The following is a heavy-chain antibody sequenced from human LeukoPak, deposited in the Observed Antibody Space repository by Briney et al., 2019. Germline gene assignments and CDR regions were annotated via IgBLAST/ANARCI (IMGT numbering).Heavy chain of an antibody. D-gene: IGHD6-19*01. Sequence: GGSLRLSCAASGFTFSDYYMSWIRQAPGKGLEWVSYISSSGSTIYYADSVKGRFTISRDNAKNSLYLQMNRLRAEDTAVYYCARDVSSGWYGDYFDYWGQGTLVTVSS. J-gene: IGHJ4*02. CDR2: ISSSGSTI. CDR1: GFTFSDYY. V-gene: IGHV3-11*04. CDR3: ARDVSSGWYGDYFDY.